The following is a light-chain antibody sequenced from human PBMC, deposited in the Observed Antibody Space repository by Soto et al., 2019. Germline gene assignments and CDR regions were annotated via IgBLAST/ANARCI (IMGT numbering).Light chain of an antibody. Sequence: QSALTQPPSVAGSPGQSGTISCTGTSSDVGSYNRVSWYQQPLGTAPKLMIYEVSNRPSGVPDRFSGSKSGNTASLTISGLQAEDEADYYCSSYTSSNTDVFGTGTKLTVL. CDR1: SSDVGSYNR. CDR2: EVS. V-gene: IGLV2-18*02. CDR3: SSYTSSNTDV. J-gene: IGLJ1*01.